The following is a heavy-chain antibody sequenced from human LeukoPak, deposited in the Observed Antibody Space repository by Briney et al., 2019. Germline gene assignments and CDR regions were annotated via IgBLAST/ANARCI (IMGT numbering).Heavy chain of an antibody. J-gene: IGHJ4*02. Sequence: GASVKVSCKASGGTFSSYTISWVRQAPGQGLEWMGRIIPILGIANYAQKFQGRVTITADKSTSTAYMELSSLGSEDTAVYYCASSRSSDRTVNFDYWGQGTLVTVSS. CDR1: GGTFSSYT. V-gene: IGHV1-69*02. CDR3: ASSRSSDRTVNFDY. D-gene: IGHD1-14*01. CDR2: IIPILGIA.